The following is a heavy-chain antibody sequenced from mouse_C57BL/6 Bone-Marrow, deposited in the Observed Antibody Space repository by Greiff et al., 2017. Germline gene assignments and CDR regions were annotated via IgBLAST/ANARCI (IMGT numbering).Heavy chain of an antibody. D-gene: IGHD2-1*01. CDR3: TRGDYGKGDYAMDY. CDR1: GYTFTDYE. CDR2: IDPETGGT. J-gene: IGHJ4*01. V-gene: IGHV1-15*01. Sequence: QVQLQQSGAELVRPGASVTLSCKASGYTFTDYEMPWVKQTPVHGLEWIGAIDPETGGTAYNQKFKGKAILTADKSSSTAYRELRSLTSEDSAVYYCTRGDYGKGDYAMDYWGQGTSVTVSS.